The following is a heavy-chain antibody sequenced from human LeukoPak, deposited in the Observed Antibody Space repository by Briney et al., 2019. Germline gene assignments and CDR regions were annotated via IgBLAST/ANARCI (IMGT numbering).Heavy chain of an antibody. J-gene: IGHJ6*02. CDR3: ARDLRGGTIFGVVGYYYYYYGMDV. CDR2: ISAYNGNT. CDR1: GYTFTSYG. V-gene: IGHV1-18*01. Sequence: ASVKVSCKASGYTFTSYGISWVRQAPGQGLERMGWISAYNGNTNYAQKLQGRVTMTTDTSTSTAYMELGSLRSDDTAVYYCARDLRGGTIFGVVGYYYYYYGMDVWGQGTTVTVSS. D-gene: IGHD3-3*01.